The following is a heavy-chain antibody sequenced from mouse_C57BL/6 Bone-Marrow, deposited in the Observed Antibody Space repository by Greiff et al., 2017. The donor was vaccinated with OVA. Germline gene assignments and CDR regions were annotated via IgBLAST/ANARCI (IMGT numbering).Heavy chain of an antibody. J-gene: IGHJ2*01. CDR3: ARRGYYSNPYYFDY. V-gene: IGHV5-6*02. D-gene: IGHD2-5*01. CDR2: ISSGGSYT. Sequence: EVMLVESGGDLVKPGGSLKLSCAASGFTFSSYGMSWVRQTPDKRLEWVATISSGGSYTYYPDRVKGRFTISRDNANNTLYLQMSSLKSEDTAMYYCARRGYYSNPYYFDYWGQGTTLTVSS. CDR1: GFTFSSYG.